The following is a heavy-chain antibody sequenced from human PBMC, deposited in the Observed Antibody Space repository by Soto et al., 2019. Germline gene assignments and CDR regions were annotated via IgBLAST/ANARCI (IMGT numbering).Heavy chain of an antibody. V-gene: IGHV4-39*01. Sequence: QLQLQESGPRLVKPSETLSLTCAVSGASISTTSYYWGWIRQPPGKGLEWIGSIYDSGTTYYNPSVKSRVTISVDTSKNQFSLQLSSVTAADTAVYYWARRGQSGSRVGRFDNWGRGTLVTVSS. J-gene: IGHJ4*02. D-gene: IGHD1-26*01. CDR3: ARRGQSGSRVGRFDN. CDR1: GASISTTSYY. CDR2: IYDSGTT.